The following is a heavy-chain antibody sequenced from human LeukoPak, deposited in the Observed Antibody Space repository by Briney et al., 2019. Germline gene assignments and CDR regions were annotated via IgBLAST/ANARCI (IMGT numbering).Heavy chain of an antibody. CDR1: RFTLSSYA. D-gene: IGHD2-21*01. J-gene: IGHJ4*02. CDR2: ISVSGNT. CDR3: AKAPVTTCSGAYCYPFDY. V-gene: IGHV3-23*01. Sequence: GGSLRLSCAASRFTLSSYAMSWVRQAPGKGLEWVSAISVSGNTYHADSVKGRFTISRDSSKNTLYLQMNRLRAEDAAVYYCAKAPVTTCSGAYCYPFDYWGQGTLVTVSS.